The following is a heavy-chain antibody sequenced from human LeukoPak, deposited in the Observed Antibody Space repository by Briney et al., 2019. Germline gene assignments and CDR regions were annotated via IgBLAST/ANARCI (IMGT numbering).Heavy chain of an antibody. V-gene: IGHV3-30-3*01. CDR1: GFTFSSYA. Sequence: GGSLRLSCAASGFTFSSYAMHWVRQAPGKGLEWVAVISYDGSNKYYAGSVKGRFTISRDNSKNTLYLQMNSLRAEDTAVYYCARETDLSIDYWGQGTLVTVSS. CDR3: ARETDLSIDY. CDR2: ISYDGSNK. J-gene: IGHJ4*02.